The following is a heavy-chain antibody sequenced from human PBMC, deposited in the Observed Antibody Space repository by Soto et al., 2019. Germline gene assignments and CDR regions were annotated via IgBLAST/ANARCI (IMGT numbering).Heavy chain of an antibody. J-gene: IGHJ4*02. V-gene: IGHV4-59*12. CDR1: GGSTTSDD. D-gene: IGHD2-15*01. CDR2: IFHSLGA. Sequence: SETLSLTCTVSGGSTTSDDWSWIRQPPGKGLEWLGYIFHSLGAKYNPSFRSRLSLSIDRTRNQFFLSLSSMTAADKAVYYWVRGGGYDSFDFWGQGIQVTVSS. CDR3: VRGGGYDSFDF.